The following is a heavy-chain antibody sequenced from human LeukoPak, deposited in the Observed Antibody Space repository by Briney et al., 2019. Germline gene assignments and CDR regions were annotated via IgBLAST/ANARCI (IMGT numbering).Heavy chain of an antibody. Sequence: ASVKVSCKASGGTFSSYAISWVRQAPGQGLEWMGGIIPIFGTANYAQKFQGRVTITTDESTSTAYMELSSLRSEDTAVYYCARGSRRLLWFGEPFDYWGQGTLVTVS. J-gene: IGHJ4*02. CDR2: IIPIFGTA. CDR1: GGTFSSYA. V-gene: IGHV1-69*05. CDR3: ARGSRRLLWFGEPFDY. D-gene: IGHD3-10*01.